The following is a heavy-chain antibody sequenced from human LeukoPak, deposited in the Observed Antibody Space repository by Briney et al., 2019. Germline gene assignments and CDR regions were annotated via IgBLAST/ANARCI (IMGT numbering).Heavy chain of an antibody. Sequence: GGSLRLSCAASGFTFGSYSMNWVRQAPGKGLEWVSYISSSDSIIYYADSVKGRFIISRDNAKNSLYLQMNSLRDEDTAVYYCARDKSGYSSSWYIPQSFDYWGQGTLVTVSS. V-gene: IGHV3-48*02. CDR1: GFTFGSYS. D-gene: IGHD6-13*01. CDR2: ISSSDSII. CDR3: ARDKSGYSSSWYIPQSFDY. J-gene: IGHJ4*02.